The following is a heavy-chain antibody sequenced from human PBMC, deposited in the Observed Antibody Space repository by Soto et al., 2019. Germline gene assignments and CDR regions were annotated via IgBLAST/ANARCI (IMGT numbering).Heavy chain of an antibody. D-gene: IGHD2-2*02. CDR2: ISAYNGNT. Sequence: QVQLVQSGAEVKKPGASVKVSCKASGYTFTSYGITWVRQAPGQGLEWMGWISAYNGNTNYAQKPQGRVTMTTDPSTSRAYMELRSLRSDNTCVYSCARGNTGNYYYDGTDVWGQESTVCVSS. CDR1: GYTFTSYG. V-gene: IGHV1-18*01. CDR3: ARGNTGNYYYDGTDV. J-gene: IGHJ6*02.